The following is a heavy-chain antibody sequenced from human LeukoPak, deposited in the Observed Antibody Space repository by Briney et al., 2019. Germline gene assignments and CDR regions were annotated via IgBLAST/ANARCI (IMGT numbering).Heavy chain of an antibody. CDR2: VHRGGSDI. J-gene: IGHJ4*02. V-gene: IGHV5-51*01. CDR1: GHTLTNYW. Sequence: GESLKISCKHSGHTLTNYWIGWVRQMPGKGLEWMGFVHRGGSDIRYGPSFQGQVTISADKSISTAYLQWSSLKASDTATYINDWGQGTPVTVAS. CDR3: D.